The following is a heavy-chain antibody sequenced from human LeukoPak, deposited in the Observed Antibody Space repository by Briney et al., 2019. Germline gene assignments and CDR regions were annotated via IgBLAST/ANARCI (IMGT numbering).Heavy chain of an antibody. CDR1: GYNLTELS. V-gene: IGHV1-46*01. D-gene: IGHD6-6*01. J-gene: IGHJ6*03. CDR3: ARDRWGSSESFYYYYYMDV. Sequence: ASVKVSCRVSGYNLTELSMHWVRQAPGQGLEWMGIINPSAGSTNYAQRFQGRVTMTRDMSTSTVYMELSGLRSEDTAVYYCARDRWGSSESFYYYYYMDVWGKGTTVTVSS. CDR2: INPSAGST.